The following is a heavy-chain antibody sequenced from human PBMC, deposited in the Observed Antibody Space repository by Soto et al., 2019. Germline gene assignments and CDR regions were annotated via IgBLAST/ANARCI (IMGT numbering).Heavy chain of an antibody. CDR1: GYSFTNYW. Sequence: VESVKISCKASGYSFTNYWIGWVRQMSGKGLEWMGVIYPVDSNTKFSPSFQGQVTMSVDNSISTAYLHWISLKASDTAIYYCARQEYHFDGNSFGYWGEGTLVTVSS. V-gene: IGHV5-51*01. J-gene: IGHJ4*02. CDR3: ARQEYHFDGNSFGY. D-gene: IGHD3-9*01. CDR2: IYPVDSNT.